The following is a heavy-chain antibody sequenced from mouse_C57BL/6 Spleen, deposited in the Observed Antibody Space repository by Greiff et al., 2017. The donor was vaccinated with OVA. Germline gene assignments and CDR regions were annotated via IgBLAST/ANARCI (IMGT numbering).Heavy chain of an antibody. CDR3: ARNLGYYGSSYWYFDV. J-gene: IGHJ1*03. CDR1: GFSLTSYA. D-gene: IGHD1-1*01. V-gene: IGHV2-9-1*01. Sequence: VMLVESGPGLVAPSQSLSITCTVSGFSLTSYAISWVRQPPGKGLEWLGVIWTGGGTNYNSALKSRLSISKDNSKSQVFLKMNSLQTDDTARYYCARNLGYYGSSYWYFDVWGTGTTVTVSS. CDR2: IWTGGGT.